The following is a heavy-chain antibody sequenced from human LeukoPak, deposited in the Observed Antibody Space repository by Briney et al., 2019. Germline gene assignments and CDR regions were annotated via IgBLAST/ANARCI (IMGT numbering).Heavy chain of an antibody. V-gene: IGHV4-59*12. CDR2: IYYSGST. Sequence: SETLSLTCTVSGGSISSYYWSWIRQPPGKGLEWIGYIYYSGSTNYNPSLKSRVTISVDTSKNQFSLKLSSVTAADTAVYYCARGPRMYSSGWYYYYYYMDVWGKGTTVTVSS. CDR3: ARGPRMYSSGWYYYYYYMDV. D-gene: IGHD6-19*01. CDR1: GGSISSYY. J-gene: IGHJ6*03.